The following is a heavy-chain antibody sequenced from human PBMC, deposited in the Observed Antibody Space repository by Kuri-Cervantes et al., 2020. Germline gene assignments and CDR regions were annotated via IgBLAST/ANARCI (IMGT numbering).Heavy chain of an antibody. J-gene: IGHJ3*02. V-gene: IGHV4-39*01. CDR2: IYYSGST. Sequence: SETLSLTCTVSGGSISSSSYYWGWNRQPPGKGLEWIGSIYYSGSTYYNPSLKSRVTISVDTSKNQFSLKLSSVTAADTAVYYCARRDYGDYAFAFDIWGQGTMVTVSS. CDR1: GGSISSSSYY. CDR3: ARRDYGDYAFAFDI. D-gene: IGHD4-17*01.